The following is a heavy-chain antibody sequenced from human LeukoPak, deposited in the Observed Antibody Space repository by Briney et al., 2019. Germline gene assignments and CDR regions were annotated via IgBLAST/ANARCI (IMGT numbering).Heavy chain of an antibody. Sequence: ASVKVSCKASGYTFTSYGISWVRQAPGQGLEWMGWISAYNGNTNYAQKLQGRVTMTTDTSTSTAYMELRSLRSDDTAVYYCAGDVITIFGVVPSPFDYWGQGTLVTVSS. CDR1: GYTFTSYG. J-gene: IGHJ4*02. CDR3: AGDVITIFGVVPSPFDY. D-gene: IGHD3-3*01. V-gene: IGHV1-18*01. CDR2: ISAYNGNT.